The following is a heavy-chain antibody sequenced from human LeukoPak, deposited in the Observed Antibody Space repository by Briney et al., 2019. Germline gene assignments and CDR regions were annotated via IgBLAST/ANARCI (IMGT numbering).Heavy chain of an antibody. D-gene: IGHD3-22*01. J-gene: IGHJ4*02. CDR3: ATVGFYDGSGYDPFDY. V-gene: IGHV1-69*06. CDR1: GGTFSSYA. CDR2: IIPIFGTA. Sequence: ASVKVSCKASGGTFSSYAISWVRQAPGQGLEWMGGIIPIFGTANYAQKFQGRVTMTEDTSTDTAYMELSSLRSEDTAVYYCATVGFYDGSGYDPFDYWGQGTLVTVSS.